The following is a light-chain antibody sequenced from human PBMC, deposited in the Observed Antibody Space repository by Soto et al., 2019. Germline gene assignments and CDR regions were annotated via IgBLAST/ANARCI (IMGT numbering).Light chain of an antibody. CDR1: QDVSNY. J-gene: IGKJ1*01. CDR2: GAF. CDR3: LQDYSWPWT. V-gene: IGKV1-6*01. Sequence: AIQMTQSPSSLSASVGDRLTITCRASQDVSNYVGWYQQKPGKAPKFLIYGAFSLETGIPSRFSGSGYGTEFPLTINSLLPEDFATYFCLQDYSWPWTFGQGTKVEV.